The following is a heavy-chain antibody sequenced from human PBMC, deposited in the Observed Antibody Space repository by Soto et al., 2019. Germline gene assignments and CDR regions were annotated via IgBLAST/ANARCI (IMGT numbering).Heavy chain of an antibody. J-gene: IGHJ4*02. CDR1: GGSISSSSYY. V-gene: IGHV4-39*01. Sequence: PSETLSLTCTVSGGSISSSSYYWGWIRQPPGKGLEWIGSIYYSGSTYYNPSLKSRVTISVDTSKNQFSLKLSSVTAADTAVYYCARLAILGAPFDGWGQGTLVTVSS. CDR3: ARLAILGAPFDG. D-gene: IGHD1-26*01. CDR2: IYYSGST.